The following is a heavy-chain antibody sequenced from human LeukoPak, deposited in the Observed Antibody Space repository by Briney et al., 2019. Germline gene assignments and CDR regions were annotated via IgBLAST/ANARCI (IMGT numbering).Heavy chain of an antibody. CDR3: ARAGSLWFGESKFDY. Sequence: PGGSLRLSCAASGFTFSSSWMNWVRQAPGKGLEWVANINQDGCEKYYVDSVKGRFTISRDSAKNSLYLQMNSLRAEDTAVYYCARAGSLWFGESKFDYWGQGTLVTVSS. CDR1: GFTFSSSW. CDR2: INQDGCEK. J-gene: IGHJ4*02. D-gene: IGHD3-10*01. V-gene: IGHV3-7*01.